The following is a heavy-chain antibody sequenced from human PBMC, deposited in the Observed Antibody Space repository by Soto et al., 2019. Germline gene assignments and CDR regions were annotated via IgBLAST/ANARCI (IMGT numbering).Heavy chain of an antibody. CDR3: ARDRSDSRGWYGMGIFDY. CDR2: ISSSSSTI. J-gene: IGHJ4*02. CDR1: GFTFSSYS. D-gene: IGHD6-19*01. V-gene: IGHV3-48*01. Sequence: GGSLRLSCAASGFTFSSYSMNWVRQAPGKGLEWVSYISSSSSTIYYADSVKGRFTISRDNAKNSLYLQMNSLRAEDTAVYYCARDRSDSRGWYGMGIFDYWGQGTLVTVSS.